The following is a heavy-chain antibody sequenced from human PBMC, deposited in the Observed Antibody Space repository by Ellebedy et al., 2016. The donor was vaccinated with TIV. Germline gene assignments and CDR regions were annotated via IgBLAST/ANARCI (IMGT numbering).Heavy chain of an antibody. Sequence: GESLKISCAASGFTFSISGMTWVRQAPGKGLEWVATIVSSGREAYYADPLKGRFTISRDNAMNSVYLQLNSLSVEDMAVYYCTRDGSEWSRDYWGQGTLVTVSS. CDR1: GFTFSISG. V-gene: IGHV3-21*06. CDR2: IVSSGREA. J-gene: IGHJ4*02. CDR3: TRDGSEWSRDY. D-gene: IGHD3-3*01.